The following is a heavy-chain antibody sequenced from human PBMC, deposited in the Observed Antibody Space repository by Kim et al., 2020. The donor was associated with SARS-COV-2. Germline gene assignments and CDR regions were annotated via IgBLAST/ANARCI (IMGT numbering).Heavy chain of an antibody. J-gene: IGHJ5*02. D-gene: IGHD3-9*01. CDR1: GGSFSGYY. CDR2: INHSGTT. CDR3: ARGNVLRYYRGWFDP. Sequence: SETLSLTCAVYGGSFSGYYWCWVCHPQGKGLEWNGVINHSGTTNYNQSLKSRVTISVATSKNQFSLTLSSVTAADTAVYYCARGNVLRYYRGWFDPWGQGTLVTVSS. V-gene: IGHV4-34*01.